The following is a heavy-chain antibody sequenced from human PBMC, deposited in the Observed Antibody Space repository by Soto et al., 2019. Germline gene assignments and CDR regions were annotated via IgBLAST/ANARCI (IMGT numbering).Heavy chain of an antibody. J-gene: IGHJ6*03. Sequence: ASVKVSCKASGYTFTSYDINWVRQATGQGLEWMGWMNPNSGNTGYAQKFQGRVTMTRNTSISTAYMELSSLRSEDTAVYYCARGPPSGYSSGWHFYYYYYYMDVWGKGTTVTVSS. CDR1: GYTFTSYD. D-gene: IGHD6-19*01. CDR3: ARGPPSGYSSGWHFYYYYYYMDV. V-gene: IGHV1-8*01. CDR2: MNPNSGNT.